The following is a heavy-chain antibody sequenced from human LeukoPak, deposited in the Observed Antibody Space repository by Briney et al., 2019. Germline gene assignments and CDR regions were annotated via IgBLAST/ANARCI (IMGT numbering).Heavy chain of an antibody. D-gene: IGHD2-2*01. CDR1: GASVSSDY. CDR3: ARTAHCSSTTCFHYFDY. V-gene: IGHV4-4*07. CDR2: IYKSGTT. Sequence: SETLSLICSVSGASVSSDYWSWIRQPAGRGLEWIGHIYKSGTTNHNPSLKSRVTMSVDTSKNQFSLNLNSVTAADTAVYYCARTAHCSSTTCFHYFDYWGQGTLVTVSS. J-gene: IGHJ4*02.